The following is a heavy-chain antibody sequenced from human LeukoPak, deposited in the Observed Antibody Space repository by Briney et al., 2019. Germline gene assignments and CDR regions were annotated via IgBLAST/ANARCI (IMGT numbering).Heavy chain of an antibody. Sequence: PGGSVRLSCAASGLTFSSYAMSWVRQAPGKWLEWVSAISAGGGSTYYADSVKGRFTISRDNSKNTLYLQMNSLRAEDTAVYYCAKDNSRWLPFDYWGQGTLVTVSS. CDR1: GLTFSSYA. J-gene: IGHJ4*02. CDR2: ISAGGGST. CDR3: AKDNSRWLPFDY. V-gene: IGHV3-23*01. D-gene: IGHD5-24*01.